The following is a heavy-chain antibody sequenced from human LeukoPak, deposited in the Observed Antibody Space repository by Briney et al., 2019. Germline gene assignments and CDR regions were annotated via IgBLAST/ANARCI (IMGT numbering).Heavy chain of an antibody. Sequence: ASVKVSCKASGYSFSGYYIHWVRQAPGQGLEWMGWINPNSGGTHYAQKFQGRVTTTRDTSITTDNMELSRLRSDDTAVYYCAKWGTYYYDSSGDLGLDYWGQGTLVTVSS. CDR2: INPNSGGT. CDR3: AKWGTYYYDSSGDLGLDY. D-gene: IGHD3-22*01. V-gene: IGHV1-2*02. J-gene: IGHJ4*02. CDR1: GYSFSGYY.